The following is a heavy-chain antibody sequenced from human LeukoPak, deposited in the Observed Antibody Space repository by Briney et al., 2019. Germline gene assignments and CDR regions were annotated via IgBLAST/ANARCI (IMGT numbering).Heavy chain of an antibody. CDR1: GYTFTSYA. J-gene: IGHJ4*02. D-gene: IGHD1-26*01. CDR3: ARTTQWRELRGFDY. V-gene: IGHV1-3*04. Sequence: AASVKVSCKASGYTFTSYAMHWVRQAPGQGLEWMGWISTSNGNTKYSQKFQGRVTITRDTSASTAYMELRSLRSDDTAVYYCARTTQWRELRGFDYWGQGTLVTVSS. CDR2: ISTSNGNT.